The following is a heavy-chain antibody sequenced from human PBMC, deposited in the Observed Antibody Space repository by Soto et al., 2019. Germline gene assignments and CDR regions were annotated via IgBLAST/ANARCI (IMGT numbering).Heavy chain of an antibody. Sequence: HPGGSLRLSCAASGFTFSSYAMSWVRQAPGKGLEWVSAISGSGDSTYYADSVKGRFTISRDTSKNTLYLQMDSLRAEDTALYYCAKSYSSNWYRYFDYWGQGTLVTVSS. CDR2: ISGSGDST. J-gene: IGHJ4*02. CDR1: GFTFSSYA. D-gene: IGHD6-13*01. CDR3: AKSYSSNWYRYFDY. V-gene: IGHV3-23*01.